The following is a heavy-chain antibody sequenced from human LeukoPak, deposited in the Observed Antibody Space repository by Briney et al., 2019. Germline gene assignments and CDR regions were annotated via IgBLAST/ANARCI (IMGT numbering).Heavy chain of an antibody. Sequence: SEKVSCKASGGTFSSYAISWVRQAPGQGLEWMGRIIPILSIANYAQKFQGRVTITADKSTSTAYMELSSLRSEDTAVYYCARDGGDYYYYYNGMDVWGQGTTVTVSS. D-gene: IGHD3-16*01. J-gene: IGHJ6*02. V-gene: IGHV1-69*04. CDR1: GGTFSSYA. CDR2: IIPILSIA. CDR3: ARDGGDYYYYYNGMDV.